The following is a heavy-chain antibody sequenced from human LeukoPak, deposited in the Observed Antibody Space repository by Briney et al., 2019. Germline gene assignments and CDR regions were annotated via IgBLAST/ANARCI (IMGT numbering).Heavy chain of an antibody. CDR3: ARGLGPIVVVIAIPWFDP. D-gene: IGHD2-21*01. CDR1: GYTFTSYY. J-gene: IGHJ5*02. CDR2: INPSGGST. V-gene: IGHV1-46*01. Sequence: ASVKVSCKASGYTFTSYYMHWVRQAPGQGLEWMGIINPSGGSTSYAQKFQGRVTMTRDTSTSTVYMELSSLRSEDTAVYYCARGLGPIVVVIAIPWFDPWGQGTLVTVSS.